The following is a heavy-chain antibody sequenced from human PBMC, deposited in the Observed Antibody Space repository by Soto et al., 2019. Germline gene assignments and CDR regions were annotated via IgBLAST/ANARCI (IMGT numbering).Heavy chain of an antibody. CDR3: ASWRVIVWGSYRYTSEFDY. V-gene: IGHV1-24*01. J-gene: IGHJ4*02. CDR1: GYTLTELS. CDR2: FDPEDGET. D-gene: IGHD3-16*02. Sequence: ASVKVSCKVSGYTLTELSMHWVRQAPGKGLEWVGGFDPEDGETIYAQKFQGRVTMTEDTSTDTAYMELSSLRSEDTAVYYCASWRVIVWGSYRYTSEFDYWGQGTLVTVSS.